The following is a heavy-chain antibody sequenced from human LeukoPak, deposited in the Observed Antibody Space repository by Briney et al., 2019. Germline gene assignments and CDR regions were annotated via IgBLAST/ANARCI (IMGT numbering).Heavy chain of an antibody. Sequence: GGSLRLSCAASGFTSSSYEMNWVRQAPGKGLEWVSYISSSGSTIYYADSVKGRFIISRDNAKNSLYLQMNSLRAEDTAVYYSASIAVAGTGDYYYMDVWGKGTTVTVSS. CDR1: GFTSSSYE. CDR2: ISSSGSTI. J-gene: IGHJ6*03. D-gene: IGHD6-19*01. CDR3: ASIAVAGTGDYYYMDV. V-gene: IGHV3-48*03.